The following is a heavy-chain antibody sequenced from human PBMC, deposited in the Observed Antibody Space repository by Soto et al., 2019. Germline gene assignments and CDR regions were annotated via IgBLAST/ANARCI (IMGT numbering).Heavy chain of an antibody. D-gene: IGHD3-10*01. CDR1: GYTFTGYY. CDR2: INPNSGGT. CDR3: GTMVRARSGMDV. Sequence: ASVKVSCKASGYTFTGYYMHWVRQAPGQGLEWMGWINPNSGGTNYAQKFQGWVTMTRDTSISTAYMELSRLRSDDTAVYYCGTMVRARSGMDVWGQGTRVTVSS. J-gene: IGHJ6*02. V-gene: IGHV1-2*04.